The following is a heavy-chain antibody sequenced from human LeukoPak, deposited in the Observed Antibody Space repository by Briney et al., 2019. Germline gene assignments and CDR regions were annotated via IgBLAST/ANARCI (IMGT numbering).Heavy chain of an antibody. V-gene: IGHV3-23*01. D-gene: IGHD3-22*01. Sequence: GGSLRLSCAASGFTFSSYAMSWVRQAPGKGLEWVSAISGSGGSTYYADSVKGRFTTSRDNSKNTPYLQMNSLRAEDTAVYYCAKGPYDSSGYYPFWGQGTLVTVSS. CDR3: AKGPYDSSGYYPF. CDR1: GFTFSSYA. CDR2: ISGSGGST. J-gene: IGHJ4*02.